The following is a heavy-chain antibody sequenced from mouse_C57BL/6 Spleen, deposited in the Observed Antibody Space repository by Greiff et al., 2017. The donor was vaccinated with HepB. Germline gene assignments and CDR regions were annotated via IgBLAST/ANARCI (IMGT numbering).Heavy chain of an antibody. D-gene: IGHD1-1*02. V-gene: IGHV10-3*01. J-gene: IGHJ3*01. CDR1: GFTFNTYA. CDR3: VNGGGSTFAY. Sequence: EVQLVESGGGLVQPTGSLKLSCAASGFTFNTYAMHWVRQAPGKGLEWVARIRSKSSNYATYYADSVKDRFTISRDDSQSMRYLQMNNLITEDTTMYYCVNGGGSTFAYWGQGTLVTVSA. CDR2: IRSKSSNYAT.